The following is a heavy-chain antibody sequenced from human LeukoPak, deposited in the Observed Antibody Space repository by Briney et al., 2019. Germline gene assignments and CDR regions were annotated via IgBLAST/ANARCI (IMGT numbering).Heavy chain of an antibody. CDR3: ARRVNSTVLYYFDY. D-gene: IGHD4-11*01. V-gene: IGHV4-59*02. CDR1: GGSVSTYY. Sequence: SETLSLTCTVSGGSVSTYYWSWIRQPPGKGLEWIGYIYYSGTTKYNPSLKSRVTISVDTSKNQFSLKLSSVTAADTAVYYCARRVNSTVLYYFDYWGQGTLVTVSS. CDR2: IYYSGTT. J-gene: IGHJ4*02.